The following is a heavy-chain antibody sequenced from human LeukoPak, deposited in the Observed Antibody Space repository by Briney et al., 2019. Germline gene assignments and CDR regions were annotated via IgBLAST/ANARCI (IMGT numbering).Heavy chain of an antibody. Sequence: SESLSLTCTVSGGSISGYFWTWIRQPAGKELEWIGRVYTSGTTYYNPSLESRVTISLDTFNNQFSLRVTSVTAADTAIYYCARGTEKTRISGYYSFDHWGRGLLVTVSS. CDR2: VYTSGTT. V-gene: IGHV4-4*07. CDR3: ARGTEKTRISGYYSFDH. J-gene: IGHJ4*02. CDR1: GGSISGYF. D-gene: IGHD5-12*01.